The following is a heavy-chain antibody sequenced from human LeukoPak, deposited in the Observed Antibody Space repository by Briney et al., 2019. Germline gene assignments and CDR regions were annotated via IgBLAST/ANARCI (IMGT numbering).Heavy chain of an antibody. Sequence: GGSLRLSCAASGFTFSSYAMSWVRQAPGKGLEGVSAISGSGGSTYYADSVAGRFTISRDKSKNTLYLQMNSLRAEDTAVYYCAKDGYYGSGPPDYWGQGTLVTDSS. J-gene: IGHJ4*02. CDR1: GFTFSSYA. CDR2: ISGSGGST. D-gene: IGHD3-10*01. V-gene: IGHV3-23*01. CDR3: AKDGYYGSGPPDY.